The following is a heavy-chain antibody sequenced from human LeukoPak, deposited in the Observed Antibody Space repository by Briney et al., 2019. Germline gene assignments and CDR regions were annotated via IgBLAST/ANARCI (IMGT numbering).Heavy chain of an antibody. CDR1: GYTFTSYE. J-gene: IGHJ4*02. D-gene: IGHD3-10*01. Sequence: GASVKVSCKASGYTFTSYEINWVRQATGQGLEWMGWMNPNSGSTGYAQKFQGRVTITRNTSISTAYMELSSLRAEDTALYYCARDVYGSGSCWGQGTLVTVSS. CDR2: MNPNSGST. CDR3: ARDVYGSGSC. V-gene: IGHV1-8*03.